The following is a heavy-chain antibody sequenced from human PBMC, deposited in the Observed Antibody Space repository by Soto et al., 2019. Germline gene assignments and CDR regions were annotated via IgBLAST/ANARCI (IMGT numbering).Heavy chain of an antibody. CDR2: IYYSGST. CDR3: ARTLIQLRHDAFDI. CDR1: GGSISSYY. D-gene: IGHD1-7*01. V-gene: IGHV4-59*08. Sequence: QVQLQESGPGLVKPSETLSLTWTVSGGSISSYYWSWIRQPPGKGLEWIGYIYYSGSTNYNPSLKSRVTISVDTSKNQFSLMLSSVTAADTAVYYCARTLIQLRHDAFDIWGQGTMVTVSS. J-gene: IGHJ3*02.